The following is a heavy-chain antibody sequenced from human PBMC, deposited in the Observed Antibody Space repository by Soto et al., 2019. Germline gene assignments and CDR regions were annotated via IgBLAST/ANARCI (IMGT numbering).Heavy chain of an antibody. Sequence: EVQLLESGGGLVQPGGSLRLSCAASGMTFSIFPMSWVRQAPGKGLEWVSAISSDGAAIYYADSVRGRFTISRDNFKNMLYLQLNSLTPEDTAMYHCARTHTVTANCDLWGQGTLVTVSS. V-gene: IGHV3-23*01. D-gene: IGHD4-17*01. J-gene: IGHJ4*02. CDR1: GMTFSIFP. CDR3: ARTHTVTANCDL. CDR2: ISSDGAAI.